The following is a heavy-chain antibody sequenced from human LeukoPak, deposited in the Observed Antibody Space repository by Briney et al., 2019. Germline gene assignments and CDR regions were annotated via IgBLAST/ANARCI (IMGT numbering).Heavy chain of an antibody. J-gene: IGHJ4*02. D-gene: IGHD6-13*01. CDR2: IRSKPYGGTT. Sequence: GRSLRLSCTASGFTFGDDVMSWVRQAPGKGLEWVGFIRSKPYGGTTEYAASVKGRFIISRDDSKTIAYLQVNSLKSEDTAVYYCTTGSATGTGSGYWGQGTLVTVSS. CDR1: GFTFGDDV. V-gene: IGHV3-49*04. CDR3: TTGSATGTGSGY.